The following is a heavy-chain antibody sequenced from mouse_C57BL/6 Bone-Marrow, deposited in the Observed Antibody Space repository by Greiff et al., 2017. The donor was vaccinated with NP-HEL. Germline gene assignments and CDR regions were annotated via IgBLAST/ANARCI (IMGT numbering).Heavy chain of an antibody. J-gene: IGHJ2*01. CDR3: ARSARY. CDR2: IDPSDSYT. V-gene: IGHV1-50*01. Sequence: QVQLQQPGAELVKPGASVKLSCKASGYTFTSYWMQWVKQRPGQGLEWIGEIDPSDSYTNYNQKFKGKATLTVDTSSSTAYMQLSSLTSEDSAVYYWARSARYWGQGTTLTVSS. CDR1: GYTFTSYW.